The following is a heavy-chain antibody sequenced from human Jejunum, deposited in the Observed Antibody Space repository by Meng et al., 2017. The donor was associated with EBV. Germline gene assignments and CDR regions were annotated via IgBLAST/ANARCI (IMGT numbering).Heavy chain of an antibody. CDR1: GESLSKYY. Sequence: QVQIQEWGAGLLKPSETXXXXXTVYGESLSKYYWSWIRQPPGKGPQWIGEMNHDGRANYNPSLKSRVTMSVDTSKNQVSLKLSSVTAADTAIYYCARLIVDPIDNWFDPWGQGTLVTVSS. V-gene: IGHV4-34*01. D-gene: IGHD2-8*01. CDR3: ARLIVDPIDNWFDP. J-gene: IGHJ5*02. CDR2: MNHDGRA.